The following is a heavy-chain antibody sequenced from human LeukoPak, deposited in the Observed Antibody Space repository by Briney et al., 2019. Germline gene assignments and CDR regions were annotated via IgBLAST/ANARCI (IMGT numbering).Heavy chain of an antibody. D-gene: IGHD6-19*01. J-gene: IGHJ4*02. V-gene: IGHV4-4*02. CDR3: ARRPAKYSSGGGWDY. CDR2: IYHSGST. Sequence: SETLSLTCAVSGGSISSSNWWSWVRQPPGKGLEWIGEIYHSGSTNYNPSLKSRVTISVDKSKNQFSLKLSSVTAADTAVYYCARRPAKYSSGGGWDYWGQGTLVTVSS. CDR1: GGSISSSNW.